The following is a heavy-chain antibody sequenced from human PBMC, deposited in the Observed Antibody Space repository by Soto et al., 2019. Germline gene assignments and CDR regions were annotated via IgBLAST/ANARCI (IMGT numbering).Heavy chain of an antibody. J-gene: IGHJ6*02. D-gene: IGHD3-9*01. CDR3: ARGIQVLRYFEASARDYGMDV. CDR1: GGSFSGYY. V-gene: IGHV4-34*01. CDR2: INHSGST. Sequence: SETLSLTCAVYGGSFSGYYWSWIRQPPGKGLEWIGEINHSGSTNYNPSLKSRVTISVDTSKNQFSLKLSSVTAADTAVYYCARGIQVLRYFEASARDYGMDVWGQGTTVTVSS.